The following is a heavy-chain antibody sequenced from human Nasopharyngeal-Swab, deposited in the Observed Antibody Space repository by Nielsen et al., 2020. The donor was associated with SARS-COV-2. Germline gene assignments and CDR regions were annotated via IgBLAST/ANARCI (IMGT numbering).Heavy chain of an antibody. V-gene: IGHV3-30*03. CDR1: GFTFSSFG. CDR2: IAPDASNE. Sequence: GESLKISCAASGFTFSSFGMHWVRQAPGKGLEWVAFIAPDASNEYYGDSVKGRFSISRDSSKNPLYLQMDSLRGEDTAVYYCARDAPAHYGAFYWGRGTLVTVSS. J-gene: IGHJ4*02. CDR3: ARDAPAHYGAFY. D-gene: IGHD4-17*01.